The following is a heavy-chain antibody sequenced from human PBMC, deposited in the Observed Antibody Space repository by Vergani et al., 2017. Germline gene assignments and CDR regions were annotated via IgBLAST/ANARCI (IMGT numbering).Heavy chain of an antibody. Sequence: QVQLQESGPGLLKPSQTLSLTCSVAGDSISSGNYYWNWIRQPAGKGLEWMGRIYSSGSTSYNPSIKSRITMSLDTSKNQFSLSLSSVTAADTAVYYCERGTFLHAFDNWGQGTVVTVSS. V-gene: IGHV4-61*02. J-gene: IGHJ3*02. CDR1: GDSISSGNYY. D-gene: IGHD1-26*01. CDR2: IYSSGST. CDR3: ERGTFLHAFDN.